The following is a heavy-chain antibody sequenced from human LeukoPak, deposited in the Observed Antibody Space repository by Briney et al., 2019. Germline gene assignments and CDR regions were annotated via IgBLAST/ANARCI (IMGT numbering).Heavy chain of an antibody. D-gene: IGHD3-22*01. CDR3: AKETYYYDSSGYSIYFQH. CDR1: GFTFDDYA. V-gene: IGHV3-9*01. CDR2: ISWNSGSI. Sequence: GGSLRLSCAASGFTFDDYAMRWVRQAPGKGLEWVSGISWNSGSIGYADSVKGRFTISRDNAKNSLYLQMNSLRAEDTALYYCAKETYYYDSSGYSIYFQHWGQGTLVTVSS. J-gene: IGHJ1*01.